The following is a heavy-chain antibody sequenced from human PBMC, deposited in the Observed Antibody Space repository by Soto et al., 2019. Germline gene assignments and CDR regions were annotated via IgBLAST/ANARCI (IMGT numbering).Heavy chain of an antibody. D-gene: IGHD4-4*01. CDR2: MNPNSGNT. CDR3: ARAGDYSTIADY. CDR1: GYTFTSYD. J-gene: IGHJ4*02. V-gene: IGHV1-8*01. Sequence: ASVKVSCKASGYTFTSYDINWVRQATGQGLEWMGWMNPNSGNTGYAQKFQGRVTMTRNTSISTAYMELSSLRSEDTAVYYCARAGDYSTIADYRGQRTLVTVSS.